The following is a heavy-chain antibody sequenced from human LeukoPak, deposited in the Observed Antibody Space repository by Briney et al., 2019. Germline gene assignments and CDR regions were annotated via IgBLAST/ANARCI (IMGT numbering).Heavy chain of an antibody. J-gene: IGHJ2*01. CDR2: IYTSGST. V-gene: IGHV4-4*07. CDR3: ARGDRPFYVSPDYWYFDL. D-gene: IGHD3-16*01. CDR1: GGSISSYY. Sequence: PSETLSLTCTVSGGSISSYYWSWIRQPAGKGLEWIGRIYTSGSTNYNPSLKSRVTMSVDTSKNQFSLKLSSVTAADTAVYYCARGDRPFYVSPDYWYFDLWGRGTLVTVSS.